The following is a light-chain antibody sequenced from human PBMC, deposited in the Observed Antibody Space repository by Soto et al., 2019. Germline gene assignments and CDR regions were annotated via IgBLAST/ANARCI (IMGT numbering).Light chain of an antibody. CDR2: GAS. CDR3: QQYNDWAT. V-gene: IGKV3-15*01. Sequence: EIVMTQSPATLSVSPGERATLSCRASQSVSSNLAWYQQRPGQAPRLLIYGASTRATGVPARFSGSGSETEFTLTISILQSEDFAIYYCQQYNDWATFGQGTKVEIK. J-gene: IGKJ1*01. CDR1: QSVSSN.